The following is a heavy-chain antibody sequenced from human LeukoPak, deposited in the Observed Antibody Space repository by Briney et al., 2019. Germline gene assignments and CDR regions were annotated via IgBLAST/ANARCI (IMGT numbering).Heavy chain of an antibody. CDR3: ARALEGGWGRPSGEVDY. CDR1: GFTFSSYG. Sequence: PGGSLRLSCAASGFTFSSYGMHWVRQAPGKGLEWVAVISYDGSNKYYADSVKGRFTISRDNSKNTLYLQMNSLRAEDTAVYYCARALEGGWGRPSGEVDYWGQGTLVTVSS. J-gene: IGHJ4*02. CDR2: ISYDGSNK. V-gene: IGHV3-30*03. D-gene: IGHD3-16*01.